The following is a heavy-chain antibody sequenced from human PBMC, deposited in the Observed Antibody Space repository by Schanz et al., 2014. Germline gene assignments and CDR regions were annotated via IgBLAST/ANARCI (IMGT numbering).Heavy chain of an antibody. CDR2: IFFSGST. CDR3: ARLGVGDKAYYYYGTDV. D-gene: IGHD1-26*01. J-gene: IGHJ6*02. CDR1: GVSIGGYY. Sequence: QVQLQESGPGLVKPSETLSLTCTVSGVSIGGYYWSWIRQPPGKGLEWIGYIFFSGSTTYNPSFNSRVTISVDMPKTQFALNLASGTAADTAVYYCARLGVGDKAYYYYGTDVWGQGTTVLVSS. V-gene: IGHV4-59*08.